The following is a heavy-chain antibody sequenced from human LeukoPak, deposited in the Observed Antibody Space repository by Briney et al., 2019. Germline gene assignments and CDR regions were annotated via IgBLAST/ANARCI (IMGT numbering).Heavy chain of an antibody. D-gene: IGHD6-13*01. V-gene: IGHV4-39*07. Sequence: PSETLSLTCTVPGGSISSSSYYWAWIRQPPGKGLEWIGSSSYSGSPYYNPSLKSRVTISVDTSQNQFSLKLSSVTAADTAVYYCARMKPPGYSSTYPMDVWGKGTTVTISS. CDR1: GGSISSSSYY. CDR2: SSYSGSP. CDR3: ARMKPPGYSSTYPMDV. J-gene: IGHJ6*04.